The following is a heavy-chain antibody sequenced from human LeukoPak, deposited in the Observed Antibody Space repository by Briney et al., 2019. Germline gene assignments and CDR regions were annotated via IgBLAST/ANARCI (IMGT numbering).Heavy chain of an antibody. Sequence: KPSETLSLTCTVSGGSLRSYYWSWIRQPPGKGLEWIGYIYYTGSTDYNPSLKSRVTISVDTSKNQFSLRLSSLTAADTAVYFCARVGPYGSGTLFLMTDSYYYMDVWGKGTTVTVSS. J-gene: IGHJ6*03. D-gene: IGHD3-10*01. V-gene: IGHV4-59*01. CDR2: IYYTGST. CDR3: ARVGPYGSGTLFLMTDSYYYMDV. CDR1: GGSLRSYY.